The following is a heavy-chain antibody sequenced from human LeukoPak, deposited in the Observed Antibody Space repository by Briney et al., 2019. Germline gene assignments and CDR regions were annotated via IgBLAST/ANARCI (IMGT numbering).Heavy chain of an antibody. Sequence: SETLSLTCTVSGGSISSSSYYWGWIRQPPGKGLEWIGSIYYSGSTNYNPSLKSRVTISVDTSKNQFSLKLSSVTAADTAVYYCARTGIAAADVFDYWGQGTLVTVSS. CDR3: ARTGIAAADVFDY. CDR1: GGSISSSSYY. CDR2: IYYSGST. V-gene: IGHV4-39*07. J-gene: IGHJ4*02. D-gene: IGHD6-13*01.